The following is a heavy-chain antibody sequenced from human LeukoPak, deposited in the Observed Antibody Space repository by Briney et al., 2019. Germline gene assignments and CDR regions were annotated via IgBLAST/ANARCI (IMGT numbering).Heavy chain of an antibody. CDR3: ARVAEYYERRYIRIPSTPDY. D-gene: IGHD3-22*01. V-gene: IGHV1-18*01. CDR2: ISAYNGNT. CDR1: GYTFTSYG. J-gene: IGHJ4*02. Sequence: ASVKVSCKASGYTFTSYGISWVRQAPGQGLEWMGWISAYNGNTNYAQKLQGRVTMTTDTSTSTANMELRSLRSDDTAVYYCARVAEYYERRYIRIPSTPDYWGQGTLVTVSS.